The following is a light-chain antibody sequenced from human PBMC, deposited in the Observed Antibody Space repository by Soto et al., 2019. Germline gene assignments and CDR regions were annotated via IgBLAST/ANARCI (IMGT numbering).Light chain of an antibody. Sequence: LTQPPSVSGSPGQSVTISCTGTSSDVGSYNRVSWYQQPPGTAPKVMIYEVSNRPSGVPDRFSGSKSGNTASLTISGLQADDEGDYYCSSKTSSSAPYYVFGTGTKVTV. CDR1: SSDVGSYNR. J-gene: IGLJ1*01. V-gene: IGLV2-18*02. CDR3: SSKTSSSAPYYV. CDR2: EVS.